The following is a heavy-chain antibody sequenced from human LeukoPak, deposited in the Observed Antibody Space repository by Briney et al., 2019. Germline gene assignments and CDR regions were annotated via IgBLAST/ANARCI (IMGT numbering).Heavy chain of an antibody. CDR3: ARYPREGYCSSTSCSGYWFDP. Sequence: SAKVSCKASGGTFSSYAISWVRQAPGQGLKWMGGIIPIFGTANYAQKFQGRVTITADESTSTAYMELSSLRSEDTAVYYCARYPREGYCSSTSCSGYWFDPWGQGTLVTVSS. CDR2: IIPIFGTA. J-gene: IGHJ5*02. CDR1: GGTFSSYA. V-gene: IGHV1-69*13. D-gene: IGHD2-2*01.